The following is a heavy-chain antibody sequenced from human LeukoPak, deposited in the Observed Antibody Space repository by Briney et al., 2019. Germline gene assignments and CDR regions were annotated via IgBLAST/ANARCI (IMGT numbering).Heavy chain of an antibody. CDR2: ISYDGSNK. D-gene: IGHD3-3*01. V-gene: IGHV3-30-3*01. CDR1: GFTFSSYA. Sequence: GGSLRLSCAASGFTFSSYAMHWVRQAPGKGLEWVAVISYDGSNKYYADSVKGRFTISRDNSKNTLYLQMNSLRAEDTAVYYCARDQNFWGQETLVTVSS. CDR3: ARDQNF. J-gene: IGHJ4*02.